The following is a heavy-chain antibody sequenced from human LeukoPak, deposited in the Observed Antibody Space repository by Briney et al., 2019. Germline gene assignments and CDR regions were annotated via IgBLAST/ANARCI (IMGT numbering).Heavy chain of an antibody. D-gene: IGHD5-12*01. Sequence: GASVKVSCKASGYTFTSYDINWVRQATGQGLEWMGWMNPNSGNTGYAQKFQGRVTMTRNTSISTAYMELSRLRSDDTAVYYCARVYSGYELYYFDYWGQGTLVTVSS. CDR3: ARVYSGYELYYFDY. CDR2: MNPNSGNT. J-gene: IGHJ4*02. V-gene: IGHV1-8*01. CDR1: GYTFTSYD.